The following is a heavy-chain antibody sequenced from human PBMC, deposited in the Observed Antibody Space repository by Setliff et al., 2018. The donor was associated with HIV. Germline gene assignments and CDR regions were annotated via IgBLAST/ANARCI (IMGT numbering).Heavy chain of an antibody. D-gene: IGHD6-19*01. CDR1: GDSFNNYY. CDR2: MSYSGGA. Sequence: SETLSLTCTVSGDSFNNYYCSWIRQLPGKGLEWIAYMSYSGGANYNPSLESRVTISVDTSKGQFSLRLKSVTAADTAVYDCARHGVAGLYYFDYWGQGTLVTVSS. CDR3: ARHGVAGLYYFDY. V-gene: IGHV4-59*08. J-gene: IGHJ4*02.